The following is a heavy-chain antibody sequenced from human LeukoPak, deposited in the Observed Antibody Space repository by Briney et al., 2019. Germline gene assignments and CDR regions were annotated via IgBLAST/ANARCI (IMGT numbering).Heavy chain of an antibody. V-gene: IGHV3-23*01. CDR1: GFPFTSSG. CDR3: SSDYPHYYFYMDV. Sequence: GESLRLSCAASGFPFTSSGMSWVRQAPGKGPEWVSSMNAVGVTYYADSVKGRLTISRDISKNTMYLQMSSLRADDTAVYYCSSDYPHYYFYMDVWGKGTTVTVSS. J-gene: IGHJ6*03. CDR2: MNAVGVT. D-gene: IGHD4-11*01.